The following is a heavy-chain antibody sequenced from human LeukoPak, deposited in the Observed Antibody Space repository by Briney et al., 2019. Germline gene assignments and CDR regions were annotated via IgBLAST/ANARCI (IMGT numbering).Heavy chain of an antibody. CDR3: ATAGGDGSRMGFDP. J-gene: IGHJ5*02. CDR2: ISADWSVT. V-gene: IGHV3-74*01. CDR1: GFTFSRYW. D-gene: IGHD2-15*01. Sequence: AGSLRLSCADSGFTFSRYWIHWVRQTPGKGRVWVSCISADWSVTRYADSVKGRFTISRDNNKSTLYLQMNSLRAEDTAVYYCATAGGDGSRMGFDPWGQGTLVTVSS.